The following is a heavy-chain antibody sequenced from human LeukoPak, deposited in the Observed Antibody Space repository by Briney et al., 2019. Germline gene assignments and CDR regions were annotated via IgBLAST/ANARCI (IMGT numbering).Heavy chain of an antibody. Sequence: ASVKVSCKASGYTFTGYYIHWVRQAPGQGLEWMGWIKPNSGGTNYAQKFQGRVTMTRDTSISTAYMELSRLRSDDTAVYYCARGRDGYNFLNRGEYYYFDYWGQGTLVTVSS. CDR1: GYTFTGYY. J-gene: IGHJ4*02. CDR3: ARGRDGYNFLNRGEYYYFDY. CDR2: IKPNSGGT. D-gene: IGHD5-24*01. V-gene: IGHV1-2*02.